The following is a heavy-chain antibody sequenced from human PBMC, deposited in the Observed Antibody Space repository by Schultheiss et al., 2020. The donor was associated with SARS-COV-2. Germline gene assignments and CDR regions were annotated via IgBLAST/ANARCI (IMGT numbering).Heavy chain of an antibody. CDR2: IYHSGST. Sequence: SQTLSLTCTVSGGSISSYYWGWIRQPPGKGLEWIGSIYHSGSTYYNPSLKSRVTISVDTSKNQFSLKLSSVTAADTAVYYCARAITGPHAFDIWGQGTMVTVSS. CDR3: ARAITGPHAFDI. J-gene: IGHJ3*02. CDR1: GGSISSYY. V-gene: IGHV4-39*07. D-gene: IGHD1-14*01.